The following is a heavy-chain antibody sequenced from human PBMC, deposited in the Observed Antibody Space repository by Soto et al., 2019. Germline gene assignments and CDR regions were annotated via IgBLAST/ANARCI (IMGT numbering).Heavy chain of an antibody. V-gene: IGHV3-30-3*01. CDR2: ISYDGSNK. D-gene: IGHD2-2*01. J-gene: IGHJ4*02. Sequence: PGGSLRLSCAASGFTFSSYAMHWVRQAPGKGLEWVAVISYDGSNKYYADSVKGRFTISRDNSKNTLYLQMNSLRAEDTAVYYCGRGPMPIDYWGQGTLVTVSS. CDR3: GRGPMPIDY. CDR1: GFTFSSYA.